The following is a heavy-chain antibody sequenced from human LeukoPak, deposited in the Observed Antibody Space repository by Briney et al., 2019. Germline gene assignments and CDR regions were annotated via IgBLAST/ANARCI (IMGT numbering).Heavy chain of an antibody. Sequence: SGTLCLTCAVSRDSLSSYYWSWIREPPGKGLERIGHIYYSGSANYNPSLKSRVTISVDTSKNQFSLKLSSVTAADTAVYYCASHLWFGELTFDYWGQGTLVTVSS. CDR3: ASHLWFGELTFDY. D-gene: IGHD3-10*01. J-gene: IGHJ4*02. CDR2: IYYSGSA. V-gene: IGHV4-59*12. CDR1: RDSLSSYY.